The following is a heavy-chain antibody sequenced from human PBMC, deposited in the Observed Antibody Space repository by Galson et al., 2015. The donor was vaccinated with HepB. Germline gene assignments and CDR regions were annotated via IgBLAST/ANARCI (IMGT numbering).Heavy chain of an antibody. V-gene: IGHV3-23*01. CDR1: GFTLRSYA. Sequence: SLRLSCAASGFTLRSYAMSWVRQAPGKGLEWVSSVSGSGDNTSYTDSVKGRITISRDNSKNTVYLQMNSLRAEDTAVYYCAQDLLAVVGSVGYWGKGTLVPVS. J-gene: IGHJ4*02. CDR3: AQDLLAVVGSVGY. CDR2: VSGSGDNT. D-gene: IGHD6-19*01.